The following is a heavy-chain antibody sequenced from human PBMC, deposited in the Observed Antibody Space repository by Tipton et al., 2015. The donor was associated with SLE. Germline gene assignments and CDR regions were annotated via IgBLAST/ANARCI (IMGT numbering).Heavy chain of an antibody. V-gene: IGHV4-39*01. CDR3: ARHTPGPPLAGWFDP. Sequence: TLSLTCTVSGDSIYSSSFYWGWVRQPPGKGLEWVGSFYYTGRSYFNPSLKSRVTISADTSKNQFFLKVNSMTAADTAIYYCARHTPGPPLAGWFDPWGQGTLVTVSS. J-gene: IGHJ5*02. CDR1: GDSIYSSSFY. CDR2: FYYTGRS.